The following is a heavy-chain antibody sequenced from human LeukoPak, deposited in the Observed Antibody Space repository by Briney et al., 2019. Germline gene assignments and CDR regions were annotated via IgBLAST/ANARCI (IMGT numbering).Heavy chain of an antibody. V-gene: IGHV1-18*01. D-gene: IGHD1-26*01. CDR1: GYTFTSYG. CDR2: ISAYNGNT. CDR3: ARDPPREPHSGSYYEWWGYYYYYMDV. J-gene: IGHJ6*03. Sequence: GASVKVSCKASGYTFTSYGISWVRQAPGQGLEWMGWISAYNGNTNYAQKLQGRVTMTTDTSTSTAYMELRSLRSDDTAVYYCARDPPREPHSGSYYEWWGYYYYYMDVWGKGTTVTVSS.